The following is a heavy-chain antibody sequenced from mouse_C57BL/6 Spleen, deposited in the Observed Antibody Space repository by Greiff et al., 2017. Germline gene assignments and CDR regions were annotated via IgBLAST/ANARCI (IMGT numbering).Heavy chain of an antibody. CDR2: ISNLAYSI. CDR3: ARQGDGYYDYYAMDY. D-gene: IGHD2-3*01. J-gene: IGHJ4*01. V-gene: IGHV5-15*01. Sequence: EVQRMESGGGLVQPGGSLKLSCAASGFTFSDYGMAWVRQAPRKGPEWVAFISNLAYSIYYADTVTGRFTISRENAKNTLYLEMSSLRSEDTAMYYCARQGDGYYDYYAMDYWGQGTSVTVSS. CDR1: GFTFSDYG.